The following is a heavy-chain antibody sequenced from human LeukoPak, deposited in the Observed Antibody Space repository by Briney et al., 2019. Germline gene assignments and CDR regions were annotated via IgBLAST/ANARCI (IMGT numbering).Heavy chain of an antibody. J-gene: IGHJ4*02. CDR1: GFTFSSYS. D-gene: IGHD3-10*01. CDR3: AREYYYGSGSYYIRGFDY. V-gene: IGHV3-21*01. CDR2: ISSSSYI. Sequence: GSLRLSCAASGFTFSSYSMNWVRQAPGKGLEWVSSISSSSYIYYADSVKGRFTISRDNAKNSLYLQMNSLRAEDTAVYYCAREYYYGSGSYYIRGFDYWGQGTLVTVSS.